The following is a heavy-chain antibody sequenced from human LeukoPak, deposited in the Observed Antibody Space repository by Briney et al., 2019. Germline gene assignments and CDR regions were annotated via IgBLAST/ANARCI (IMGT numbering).Heavy chain of an antibody. CDR2: IKQDGSEK. J-gene: IGHJ6*03. CDR1: GFTFSSYW. D-gene: IGHD6-13*01. Sequence: GGSLRLSCAASGFTFSSYWMSWVRQAPGKGLEGVAHIKQDGSEKYYVDSVEGRFTISRDNAKNSLYLQMNSLRAEDTAVYYCARGIAAATEQLPYYYYYMDVWGKGTTVTISS. V-gene: IGHV3-7*04. CDR3: ARGIAAATEQLPYYYYYMDV.